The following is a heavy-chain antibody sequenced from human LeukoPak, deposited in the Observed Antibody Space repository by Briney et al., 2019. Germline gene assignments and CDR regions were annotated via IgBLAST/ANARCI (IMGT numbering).Heavy chain of an antibody. D-gene: IGHD1-1*01. CDR2: IKQDGSEK. J-gene: IGHJ4*02. Sequence: QAGGSLRLSCAASGFTFSSCWMSWVRQAPGKGLEWVANIKQDGSEKYYVDSVKGRFTISRDNAKNSLYLQMNSLRAEDTAVYYCAREVLEYWGQGTLVTVSS. CDR1: GFTFSSCW. CDR3: AREVLEY. V-gene: IGHV3-7*01.